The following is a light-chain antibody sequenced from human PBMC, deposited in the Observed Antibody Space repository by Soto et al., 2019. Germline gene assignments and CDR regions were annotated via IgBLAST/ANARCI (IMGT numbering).Light chain of an antibody. CDR1: QSVDSDY. V-gene: IGKV3-20*01. Sequence: EIVLTQSPGTLSLSPGEGASLSCWASQSVDSDYLAWYQQKPGQAPRLLIYGASSRATGIPDRFSGSGSGTDFILTISRLEPEDFAVYYCQQYGISPKTFGPGTKVEIK. CDR3: QQYGISPKT. J-gene: IGKJ1*01. CDR2: GAS.